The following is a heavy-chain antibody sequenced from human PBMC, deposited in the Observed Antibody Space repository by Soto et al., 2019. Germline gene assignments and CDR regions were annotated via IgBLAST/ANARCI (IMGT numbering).Heavy chain of an antibody. V-gene: IGHV3-30*19. Sequence: QMQLVESGGGVVQPGGSLILSCAASGFRFRNYGMHWIRQAPGKGLEWVSLILNDGSGEYYRDSVKGRFTISRDNSRDTLYLQMHSLRADDTARYYCVRDDDYGPNALDMWGQGTMVSVSS. CDR2: ILNDGSGE. J-gene: IGHJ3*02. CDR1: GFRFRNYG. D-gene: IGHD3-10*01. CDR3: VRDDDYGPNALDM.